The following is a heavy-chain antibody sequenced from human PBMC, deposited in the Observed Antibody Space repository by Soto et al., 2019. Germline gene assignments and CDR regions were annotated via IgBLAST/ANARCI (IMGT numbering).Heavy chain of an antibody. Sequence: EVQLVESGGGLVQPGGSLRLSCAASGFTFSRYNMNWVRQAPGKGLEWVSFITSSSSTIYYADSVKGRFTISRDNAKNSLYLQMNSLRDEDTAVYYCASFRIASHWGQGTLVTVSA. CDR2: ITSSSSTI. CDR3: ASFRIASH. V-gene: IGHV3-48*02. J-gene: IGHJ4*02. D-gene: IGHD2-15*01. CDR1: GFTFSRYN.